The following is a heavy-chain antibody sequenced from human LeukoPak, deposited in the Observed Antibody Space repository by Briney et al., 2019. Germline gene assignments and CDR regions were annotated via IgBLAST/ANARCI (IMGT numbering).Heavy chain of an antibody. D-gene: IGHD4-17*01. CDR3: ARLGAWNDYGDYVPPNYFDY. CDR1: GGSISSSSYY. CDR2: IYYSGST. Sequence: PSETLSLTCTVSGGSISSSSYYWGWIRQPPGKGLEWIGSIYYSGSTYYNPSLKSRVTISVDTSKNQFSLKLSSVTAADTAVYYCARLGAWNDYGDYVPPNYFDYWGQGTLVTVSS. J-gene: IGHJ4*02. V-gene: IGHV4-39*01.